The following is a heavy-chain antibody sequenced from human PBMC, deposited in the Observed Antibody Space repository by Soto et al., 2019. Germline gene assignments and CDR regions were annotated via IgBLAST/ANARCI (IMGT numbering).Heavy chain of an antibody. CDR3: ARDRHSVTVAGSSSDS. CDR1: GVSITDNY. D-gene: IGHD6-19*01. J-gene: IGHJ5*01. Sequence: LSLTCSVSGVSITDNYWTWVRQPPGMRLEWIGYIHGSGITNYNPSLKSRVAMSVDASRNQVSLRLRSVTAADTAVYYCARDRHSVTVAGSSSDSWGQGTLVTVSS. V-gene: IGHV4-4*08. CDR2: IHGSGIT.